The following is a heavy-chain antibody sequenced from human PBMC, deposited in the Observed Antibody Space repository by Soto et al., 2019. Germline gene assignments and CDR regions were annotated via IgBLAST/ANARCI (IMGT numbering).Heavy chain of an antibody. D-gene: IGHD5-12*01. CDR3: TRHRTSVYESTWYLDL. CDR1: GFTFSDST. Sequence: EVQLVESGGGLVQPGGSLKVSCAVSGFTFSDSTLHWVRQASGKGLEWVGRMTKKGNNYATRFAPSVKGRFTISTDDSENTAYLQMSSLKTDDTGVYYCTRHRTSVYESTWYLDLWGRGTLVTVSS. V-gene: IGHV3-73*01. CDR2: MTKKGNNYAT. J-gene: IGHJ2*01.